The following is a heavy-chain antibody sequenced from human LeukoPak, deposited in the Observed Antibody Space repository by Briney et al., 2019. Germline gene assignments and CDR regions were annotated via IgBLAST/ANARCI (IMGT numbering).Heavy chain of an antibody. D-gene: IGHD6-6*01. J-gene: IGHJ4*02. CDR3: AKDTSAPYSSSSVDY. CDR1: GFTFSSYG. V-gene: IGHV3-30*18. Sequence: GGSLRLSCAASGFTFSSYGMHWVRQAPGKGLEWVAVISYDGSNKYYADSVKGRFTISRDNSKNTLYLQMNSLRAEDTAVYYCAKDTSAPYSSSSVDYWGQGTLVTVSS. CDR2: ISYDGSNK.